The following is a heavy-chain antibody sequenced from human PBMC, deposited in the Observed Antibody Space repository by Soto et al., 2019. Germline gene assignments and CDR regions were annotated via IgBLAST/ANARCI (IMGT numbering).Heavy chain of an antibody. J-gene: IGHJ6*02. V-gene: IGHV4-59*11. CDR1: GGSISSHF. D-gene: IGHD3-16*01. Sequence: SETLSLTCTVSGGSISSHFWSWIRQPPGKGLEWIGHIYNSGSTNYNPSLKSRVTISVDTSKNQFSLKLSSVTASDTAMYYCARRGGNFYGMDVWGQGTTVTVSS. CDR2: IYNSGST. CDR3: ARRGGNFYGMDV.